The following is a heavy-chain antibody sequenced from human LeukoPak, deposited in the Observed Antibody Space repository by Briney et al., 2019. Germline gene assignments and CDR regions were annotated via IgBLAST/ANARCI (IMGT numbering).Heavy chain of an antibody. V-gene: IGHV4-59*01. Sequence: SSETLSLTCAVYGGSFSGYYWSWIRQPPGKGLEWIGYIYYSGSTNYNPSLKSRVTISVDTSKNQFSLKLSSVTAADTAVYYCARAPYSSSWYWLDYWGQGTLVTVSS. D-gene: IGHD6-13*01. CDR1: GGSFSGYY. CDR2: IYYSGST. J-gene: IGHJ4*02. CDR3: ARAPYSSSWYWLDY.